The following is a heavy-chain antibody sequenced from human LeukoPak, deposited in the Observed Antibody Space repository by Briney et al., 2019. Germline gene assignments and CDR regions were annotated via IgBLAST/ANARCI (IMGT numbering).Heavy chain of an antibody. J-gene: IGHJ4*02. CDR1: GFNFRSFG. D-gene: IGHD1-26*01. CDR2: VSFERNDK. V-gene: IGHV3-30*03. CDR3: ARDPLRRGTSYLDN. Sequence: GGSLRLSCAASGFNFRSFGFHWVRQAPGKGLEWLAIVSFERNDKYYAGSVKGRFTISGDESKNTLYLQMNSLRSDDTAVYYCARDPLRRGTSYLDNWGQGTLVTVAS.